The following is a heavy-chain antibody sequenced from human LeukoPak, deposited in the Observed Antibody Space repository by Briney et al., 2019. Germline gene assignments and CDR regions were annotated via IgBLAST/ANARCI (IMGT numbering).Heavy chain of an antibody. CDR3: ANAQLHP. J-gene: IGHJ5*02. V-gene: IGHV3-30*02. Sequence: GGSLRLSCAASGFTFSSYGMHWVRQAPGKGLKWVAFIRYDGSNKYYVDSVKGRFTISRDNSKNTLYLQMNSLRAEDTAVYYCANAQLHPWGQGTLVTVSS. CDR2: IRYDGSNK. CDR1: GFTFSSYG. D-gene: IGHD2-2*01.